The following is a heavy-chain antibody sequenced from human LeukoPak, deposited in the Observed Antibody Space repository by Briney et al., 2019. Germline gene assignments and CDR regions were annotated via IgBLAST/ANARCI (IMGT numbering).Heavy chain of an antibody. J-gene: IGHJ4*02. D-gene: IGHD6-19*01. CDR1: EFTFSSYA. CDR3: AKSRGPPPYYFDY. V-gene: IGHV3-23*01. CDR2: ISGNGGST. Sequence: GGSLRLSCAAAEFTFSSYAMSWVRQAPGKGLEWVSAISGNGGSTYYADSVKGRFTISRDNSKNTPYLQMNSLRAEDTAVYYCAKSRGPPPYYFDYWGQGTLVTVSS.